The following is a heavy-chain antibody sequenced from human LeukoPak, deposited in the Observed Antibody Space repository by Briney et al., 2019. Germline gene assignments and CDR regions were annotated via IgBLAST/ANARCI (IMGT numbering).Heavy chain of an antibody. V-gene: IGHV2-70*17. Sequence: SGPTLVKPTQTLTPTCTFSGFSLGTPEMCVTWIRQPPGKALEWLARIDWDDDKFYSPSLRTRLTISKDTPKNQVVLRMTNMDPVDTGTYYCARMTPDSPSFDYWGQGALTTVSS. CDR1: GFSLGTPEMC. CDR3: ARMTPDSPSFDY. D-gene: IGHD2-15*01. J-gene: IGHJ4*02. CDR2: IDWDDDK.